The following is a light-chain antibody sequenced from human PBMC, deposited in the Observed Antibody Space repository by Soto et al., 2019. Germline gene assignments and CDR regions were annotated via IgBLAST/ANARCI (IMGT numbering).Light chain of an antibody. Sequence: QSALAQPASVSGSPGQSITISCTGGSSDIGGYNYVSWYQQHPGRAPRLSILEVTNRPSGVPDRFSGSKSGNTASLIIRGLQAEDEADYFCSSYSSKTPPYVFGTGTKLTVL. CDR2: EVT. CDR3: SSYSSKTPPYV. CDR1: SSDIGGYNY. J-gene: IGLJ1*01. V-gene: IGLV2-14*01.